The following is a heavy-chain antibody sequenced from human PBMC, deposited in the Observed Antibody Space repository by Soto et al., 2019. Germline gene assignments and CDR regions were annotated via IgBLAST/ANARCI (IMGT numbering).Heavy chain of an antibody. Sequence: EVQLVESGGGLVQPGRSLRLSCAASGFTFDGYAMHWVRQAPGKGLEWVSGISWNSGSIGYADSVKGRFTISRDNAKNSMYLQMNSLKAEDTALYYSAKGDSSSFYYGMDVWRQWTTFTVSS. CDR1: GFTFDGYA. J-gene: IGHJ6*02. CDR2: ISWNSGSI. CDR3: AKGDSSSFYYGMDV. D-gene: IGHD6-13*01. V-gene: IGHV3-9*01.